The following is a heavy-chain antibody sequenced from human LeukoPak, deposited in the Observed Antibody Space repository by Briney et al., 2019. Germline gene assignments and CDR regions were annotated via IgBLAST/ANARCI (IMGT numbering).Heavy chain of an antibody. J-gene: IGHJ4*02. D-gene: IGHD4-17*01. Sequence: GGSLRLSCAASGFTFSNYAMTWVRQAPGKGLEWVSAISGSGPNTYYADSVKGRFTISRDNSKNTLHLQMNSLRADDTAVYYCAIGLYGGPFDYWGQGTLVTVSS. CDR2: ISGSGPNT. CDR3: AIGLYGGPFDY. CDR1: GFTFSNYA. V-gene: IGHV3-23*01.